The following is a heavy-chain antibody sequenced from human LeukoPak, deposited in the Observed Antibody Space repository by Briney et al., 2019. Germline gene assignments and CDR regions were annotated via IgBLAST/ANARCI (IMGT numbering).Heavy chain of an antibody. CDR1: GYTFTSYD. CDR2: MNPNSGNT. J-gene: IGHJ4*02. D-gene: IGHD3-22*01. Sequence: GASVKVSCKASGYTFTSYDINWVRQATGQGLEWMGWMNPNSGNTGYAQKFQGRVTMTRNTSVSTAYMELSSLRSEDTGVYYCARASTDYYDSSGQSGYWGQGTLVTVPS. CDR3: ARASTDYYDSSGQSGY. V-gene: IGHV1-8*01.